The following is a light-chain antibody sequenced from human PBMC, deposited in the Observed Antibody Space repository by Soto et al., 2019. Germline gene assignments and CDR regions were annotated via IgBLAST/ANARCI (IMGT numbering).Light chain of an antibody. Sequence: DIQLTQSPSSVSASVGDRVTITCRASQDISTRLAWYQQKPGPAPKLLIYAASTLLSGVPSRFSGSGSGTDFSLTVSSLQPEDLATYFCQQANTFPWTFGQGTKVGIK. J-gene: IGKJ1*01. CDR1: QDISTR. V-gene: IGKV1-12*01. CDR2: AAS. CDR3: QQANTFPWT.